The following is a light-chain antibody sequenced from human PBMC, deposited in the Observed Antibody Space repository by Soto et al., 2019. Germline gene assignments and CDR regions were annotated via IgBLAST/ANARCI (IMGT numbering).Light chain of an antibody. Sequence: EVVLTQSPATLSLSPGERATLSCRASQSFSSYLSYLAWYQQKPGQAPRLLIYDASNRATGIPARFSGSGSGTDFTLTISSLEPEDFAVYYCQLRSNWPPDFDGGTKVEIK. V-gene: IGKV3-11*01. CDR3: QLRSNWPPD. CDR1: QSFSSYLSY. CDR2: DAS. J-gene: IGKJ4*01.